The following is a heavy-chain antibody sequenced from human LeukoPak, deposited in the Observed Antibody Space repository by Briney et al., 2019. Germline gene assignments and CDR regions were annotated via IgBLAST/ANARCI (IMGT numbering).Heavy chain of an antibody. V-gene: IGHV1-2*02. CDR2: INPNSGYT. D-gene: IGHD3-10*01. CDR3: ARGDTMVRGLISDY. J-gene: IGHJ4*02. CDR1: GYTFSDYY. Sequence: ASVKVSCKASGYTFSDYYLHWVRQAPGQGLECMGWINPNSGYTKYSQSFQGRVTMTRDTSISTAYMELSRLISDDTAVYYCARGDTMVRGLISDYWGQGALVTVSS.